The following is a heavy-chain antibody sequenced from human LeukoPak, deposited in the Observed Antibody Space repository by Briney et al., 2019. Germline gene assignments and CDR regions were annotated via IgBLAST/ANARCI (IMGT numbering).Heavy chain of an antibody. CDR2: ISGSGTLT. Sequence: GGSLSLSCGASGFSVTNYPMSWVRQTPEKGLEWVSGISGSGTLTHYADSVKGRFAISRDRSQNTLSLQMNNLRAEDTALYYCTKDSFKIRGVILAHYFEFWGQGIMVTVSS. CDR1: GFSVTNYP. J-gene: IGHJ4*02. V-gene: IGHV3-23*01. D-gene: IGHD3-10*01. CDR3: TKDSFKIRGVILAHYFEF.